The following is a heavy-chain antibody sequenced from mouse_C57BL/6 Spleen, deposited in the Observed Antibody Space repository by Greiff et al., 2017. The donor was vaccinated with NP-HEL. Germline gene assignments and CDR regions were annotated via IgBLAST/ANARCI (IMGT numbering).Heavy chain of an antibody. CDR3: ARHYYGSSYERYFDV. CDR1: GYTFTSYW. V-gene: IGHV1-50*01. CDR2: IDPSDSYT. J-gene: IGHJ1*03. Sequence: QVQLQQPGAELVKPGASVKLSCKASGYTFTSYWMQWVKQRPGQGLEWIGEIDPSDSYTNYNQKFKGKATLTVDTSSSTAYMQLSSLTSEDSAVYYCARHYYGSSYERYFDVWGTGTTVTASS. D-gene: IGHD1-1*01.